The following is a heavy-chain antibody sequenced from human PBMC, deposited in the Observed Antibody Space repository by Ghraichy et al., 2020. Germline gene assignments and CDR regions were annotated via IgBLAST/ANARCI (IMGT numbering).Heavy chain of an antibody. D-gene: IGHD2-2*01. CDR1: GFTFNTYS. J-gene: IGHJ6*03. CDR2: ISSDSSTI. Sequence: GGSLRLSCAASGFTFNTYSMNWVRQAPGKRLEWVSYISSDSSTIYYTDSVKGRFTISRDNAKNSLYLQMNSLRAEDTAVYYCARLMGDCSRTSCTYYYYYYYMDVWGKGTTVTVSS. CDR3: ARLMGDCSRTSCTYYYYYYYMDV. V-gene: IGHV3-48*04.